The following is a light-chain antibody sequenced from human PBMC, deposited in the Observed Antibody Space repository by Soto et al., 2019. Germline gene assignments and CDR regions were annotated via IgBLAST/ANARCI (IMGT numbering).Light chain of an antibody. CDR3: QQHINWPLT. V-gene: IGKV3-11*01. Sequence: EIVLTQSPGTLSLSPGERATLSCRASQSLSSTYLTWYVQKRGQAPRLLIYGASNRATGIPARFSGSGSGADFTLTISSLEPGDFALYYCQQHINWPLTFGGGTKVDIK. CDR1: QSLSSTY. CDR2: GAS. J-gene: IGKJ4*01.